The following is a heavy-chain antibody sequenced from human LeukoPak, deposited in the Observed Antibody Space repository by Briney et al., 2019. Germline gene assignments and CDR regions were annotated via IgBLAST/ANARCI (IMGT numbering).Heavy chain of an antibody. CDR3: ARGPISSGTWDYFDY. J-gene: IGHJ4*02. CDR2: FHSGGDT. CDR1: GFTFSTYG. D-gene: IGHD6-13*01. V-gene: IGHV3-NL1*01. Sequence: PGGSLRLSCAASGFTFSTYGMHWVRQAPGKGLEWVSVFHSGGDTFYADSVRGRFTISRDISKNSLYLQMNNLRAEDTAVYYCARGPISSGTWDYFDYWGQGTLVTVSS.